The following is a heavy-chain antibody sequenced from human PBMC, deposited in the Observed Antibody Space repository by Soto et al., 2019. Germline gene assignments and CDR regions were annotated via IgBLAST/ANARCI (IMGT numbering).Heavy chain of an antibody. CDR1: GFTFSSYG. CDR3: AKDRVIAAAGIFDY. J-gene: IGHJ4*02. CDR2: ISYDGSNK. Sequence: GGSLRLSCAASGFTFSSYGMHWVRQAPGKGLEWVAVISYDGSNKYYADSVKDRFTISRDNSKNTLYLQMNSLRAEDTAVYYCAKDRVIAAAGIFDYWGQGTLVTVSS. D-gene: IGHD6-13*01. V-gene: IGHV3-30*18.